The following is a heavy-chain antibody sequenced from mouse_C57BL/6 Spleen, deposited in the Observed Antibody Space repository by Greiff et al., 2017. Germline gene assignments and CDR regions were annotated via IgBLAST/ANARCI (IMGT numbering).Heavy chain of an antibody. D-gene: IGHD2-2*01. CDR2: IYPGDGDT. CDR3: ANSQGYGYGTYYFED. CDR1: GYAFSSSW. Sequence: VQLQQSGPELVKPGASVKISCKASGYAFSSSWMNWVKQRPGKGLEWIGRIYPGDGDTNYNGKFKGKATLTADKSSSTAYMQLSSLTSADSAVYFCANSQGYGYGTYYFEDWGQGTTLTVSS. V-gene: IGHV1-82*01. J-gene: IGHJ2*01.